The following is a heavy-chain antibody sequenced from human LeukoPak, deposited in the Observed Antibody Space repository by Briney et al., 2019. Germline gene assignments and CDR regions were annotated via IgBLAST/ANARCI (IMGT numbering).Heavy chain of an antibody. CDR2: ISGSGGRT. J-gene: IGHJ6*02. D-gene: IGHD4-17*01. V-gene: IGHV3-23*01. CDR3: AKHQQIYGDSLMDV. Sequence: GGSLRLSGAASGFTFSSYAMSWVRQAPGKGLEWVSTISGSGGRTYFTDSVKGRFTISRDNSKNTLYLQMNSLGAEDTAVYYCAKHQQIYGDSLMDVWGQGTTVTVSS. CDR1: GFTFSSYA.